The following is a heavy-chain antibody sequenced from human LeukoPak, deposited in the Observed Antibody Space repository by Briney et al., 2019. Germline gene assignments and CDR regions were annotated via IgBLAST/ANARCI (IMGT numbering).Heavy chain of an antibody. CDR3: ARSNWDYYDGSGYSKNFDY. J-gene: IGHJ4*02. V-gene: IGHV1-69*13. Sequence: SVKVSCKASGGTFSSYAISWVRQAPGQGLEWMGGIIPIFGTANYAQKFQGRVTITADESTSTAYMELSSLRSEDTAVYYCARSNWDYYDGSGYSKNFDYWGQGTLVTVSS. CDR2: IIPIFGTA. D-gene: IGHD3-22*01. CDR1: GGTFSSYA.